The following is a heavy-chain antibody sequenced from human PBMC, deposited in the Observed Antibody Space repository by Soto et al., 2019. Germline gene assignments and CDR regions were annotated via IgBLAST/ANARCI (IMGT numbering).Heavy chain of an antibody. D-gene: IGHD4-17*01. CDR2: ISSDGSVR. J-gene: IGHJ6*02. CDR3: ARAEVTTRNGLDV. V-gene: IGHV3-74*01. Sequence: WGSLRLSCAASEFTLSDYWTHWVRQAPGKGLVWVARISSDGSVRGYADSVKGRFTIARDDVKNTLYLQMNRLGAEDTAVYYCARAEVTTRNGLDVWGQGTTVTVSS. CDR1: EFTLSDYW.